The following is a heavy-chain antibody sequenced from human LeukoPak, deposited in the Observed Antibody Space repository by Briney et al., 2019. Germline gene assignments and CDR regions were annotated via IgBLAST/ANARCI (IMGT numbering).Heavy chain of an antibody. CDR2: ISSSSSYI. J-gene: IGHJ4*02. CDR3: ARDLGAARRFDY. V-gene: IGHV3-21*01. CDR1: GFTFSSYS. Sequence: GGSLRLSCAASGFTFSSYSMNWVRQAPGKGLEWVSSISSSSSYIYYADSVKGRFTISRDNSKNSLYLQMNSLRAEDTAVYYCARDLGAARRFDYWGQGTLVTVCS. D-gene: IGHD6-6*01.